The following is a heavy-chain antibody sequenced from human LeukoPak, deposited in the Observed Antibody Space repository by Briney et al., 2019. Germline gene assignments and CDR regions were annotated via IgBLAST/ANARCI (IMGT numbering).Heavy chain of an antibody. CDR3: ARVTSNSGWAPDY. Sequence: GGSLRLSCAASGFTFNTYSMNWVRQAPGKGLEWVSGISWNSGSIGYADSVKGRFTISRDNAKNSLYLQMNSLRAEDTAVYYCARVTSNSGWAPDYWGQGTLVTVSS. CDR2: ISWNSGSI. D-gene: IGHD6-19*01. V-gene: IGHV3-9*01. J-gene: IGHJ4*02. CDR1: GFTFNTYS.